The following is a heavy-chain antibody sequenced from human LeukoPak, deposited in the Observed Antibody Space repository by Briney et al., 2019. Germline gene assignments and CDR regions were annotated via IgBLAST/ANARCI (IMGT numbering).Heavy chain of an antibody. D-gene: IGHD2-8*01. CDR3: ARNTRMVYAIHYYYYMDV. Sequence: SETLSLTCSVSGYSITSGYFWGWIRQPPGKGLEWIGSIYHSGSTYYNPSLKSRVTISVDTSKNQFSLKLSSVTAADTAVYYCARNTRMVYAIHYYYYMDVWGKGTTVTVSS. J-gene: IGHJ6*03. V-gene: IGHV4-38-2*02. CDR2: IYHSGST. CDR1: GYSITSGYF.